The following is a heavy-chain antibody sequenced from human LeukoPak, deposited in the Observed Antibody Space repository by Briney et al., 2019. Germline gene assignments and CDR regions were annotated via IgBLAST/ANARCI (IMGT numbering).Heavy chain of an antibody. Sequence: GGSLRLSCAASGFTFSSYGMHWVRQAPGKGLEWVAFIRYDGSNKYYADPVKGRFTISRDNSKNTLYLQMNSLRAEDTAVYYCAKDIYVGGSGSYYDPFDYWGQGTLVTVSS. CDR1: GFTFSSYG. V-gene: IGHV3-30*02. CDR3: AKDIYVGGSGSYYDPFDY. J-gene: IGHJ4*02. CDR2: IRYDGSNK. D-gene: IGHD3-10*01.